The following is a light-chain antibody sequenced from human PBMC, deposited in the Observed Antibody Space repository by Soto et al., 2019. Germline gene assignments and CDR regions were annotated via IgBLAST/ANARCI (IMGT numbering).Light chain of an antibody. CDR2: AAS. V-gene: IGKV1-6*01. Sequence: AIQMTQSPSSLSASVGDRVTITCRASQDIRNHLAWYQQKPGTAPKVLISAASSLQTGVPSRFSGSGSGTDFTITISSLQPEDFATYYCLQDFNFPFPFGQGTKLE. J-gene: IGKJ2*01. CDR1: QDIRNH. CDR3: LQDFNFPFP.